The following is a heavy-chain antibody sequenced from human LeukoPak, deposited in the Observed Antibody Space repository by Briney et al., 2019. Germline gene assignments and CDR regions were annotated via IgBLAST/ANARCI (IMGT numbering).Heavy chain of an antibody. CDR1: GFTFSSYS. CDR2: ISSSSSYI. V-gene: IGHV3-21*01. CDR3: ARDSLYYDILTREGY. J-gene: IGHJ4*02. Sequence: GGSLRLSCAASGFTFSSYSMNWVRQAPGKGLEWVSSISSSSSYIYYADSVKGRFTISRDNAKNSLYLQMNSLRAEDTAVYYCARDSLYYDILTREGYWGQGTLVTVSS. D-gene: IGHD3-9*01.